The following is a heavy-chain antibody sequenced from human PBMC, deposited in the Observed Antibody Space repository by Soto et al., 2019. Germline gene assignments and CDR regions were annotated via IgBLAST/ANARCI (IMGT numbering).Heavy chain of an antibody. CDR2: IDPYDTGI. D-gene: IGHD3-9*01. Sequence: EVHLVESGGGLVQPGGSLRLSCAASGFTFSKYWFHWVRQAPGKGLMWVSRIDPYDTGITYADSVKGRFTISRDNARNTLYLQMDSLKAEDTAVYYCARDMTGADDYLGQGTLVTVSS. J-gene: IGHJ4*02. CDR3: ARDMTGADDY. V-gene: IGHV3-74*01. CDR1: GFTFSKYW.